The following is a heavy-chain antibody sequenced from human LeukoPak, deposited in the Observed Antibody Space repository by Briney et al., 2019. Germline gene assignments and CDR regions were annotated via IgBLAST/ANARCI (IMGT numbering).Heavy chain of an antibody. J-gene: IGHJ4*02. D-gene: IGHD3-3*01. V-gene: IGHV4-34*01. CDR1: GGSFSGYY. CDR3: AGAYYDFWSGYYGPADY. CDR2: INHSGST. Sequence: SETLSLTCAVYGGSFSGYYWSWIRQPQGKGLEWNGEINHSGSTHYNPALKSRVTISVDTSKNQFSLKLSSVTAADTAVYYCAGAYYDFWSGYYGPADYWGQGTLVTVSS.